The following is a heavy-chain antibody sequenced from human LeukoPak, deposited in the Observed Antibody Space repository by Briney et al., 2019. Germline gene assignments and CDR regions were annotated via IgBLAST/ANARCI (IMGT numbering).Heavy chain of an antibody. V-gene: IGHV3-48*02. CDR2: ISSSSSTI. CDR3: ARDGITMVRGAHYYGMDV. D-gene: IGHD3-10*01. Sequence: GGSLRLSCSASGFTFSSYAMHWVRQAPGKGLEWVSYISSSSSTIYYADSVKGRFTISRDNAKNSLYLQMNSLRDEDTAVYYCARDGITMVRGAHYYGMDVWGQGATVTVSS. CDR1: GFTFSSYA. J-gene: IGHJ6*02.